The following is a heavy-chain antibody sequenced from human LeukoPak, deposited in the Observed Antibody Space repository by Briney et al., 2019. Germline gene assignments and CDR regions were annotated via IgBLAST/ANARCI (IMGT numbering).Heavy chain of an antibody. CDR3: AKGLRWSDYYYYGMDV. V-gene: IGHV3-23*01. D-gene: IGHD4-23*01. CDR2: ISGSSGST. Sequence: PGGSLRLSCAASGFTFSSYAMSWVRQAPGKGLEGVSAISGSSGSTYYADSVKGRFTLSRDNSKNTLYLQMNSLRAEDTAVYYCAKGLRWSDYYYYGMDVWGQGTTVTVSS. J-gene: IGHJ6*02. CDR1: GFTFSSYA.